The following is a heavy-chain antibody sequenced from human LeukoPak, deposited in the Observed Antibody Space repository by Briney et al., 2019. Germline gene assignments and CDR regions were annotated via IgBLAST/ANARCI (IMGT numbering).Heavy chain of an antibody. D-gene: IGHD2-2*01. CDR3: ARRGYCSSTSCYEYWFDP. Sequence: PSETLSLTCTVSGGSISSSSYYLGWIRQPPGKGLEWIGIIYYSGSTYYNPSLKSRLTISVDTSKNQFSLKLSSVTATDTAVYYCARRGYCSSTSCYEYWFDPWGQGTLVTVSS. J-gene: IGHJ5*02. V-gene: IGHV4-39*01. CDR1: GGSISSSSYY. CDR2: IYYSGST.